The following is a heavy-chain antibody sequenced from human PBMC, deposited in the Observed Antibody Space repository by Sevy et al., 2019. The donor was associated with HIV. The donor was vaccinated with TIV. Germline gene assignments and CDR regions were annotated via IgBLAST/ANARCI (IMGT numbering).Heavy chain of an antibody. J-gene: IGHJ4*02. Sequence: ASVKVSCKASGFTFNTYGFTWVRQAPGQGLEWMGWISGYNGNTKYSQKFQDRVTMTTDTSTTTVYMNLRSLRSDDTAVYYCARFFSNKWYFAYWGQGTLVTASS. CDR1: GFTFNTYG. CDR3: ARFFSNKWYFAY. D-gene: IGHD4-4*01. CDR2: ISGYNGNT. V-gene: IGHV1-18*01.